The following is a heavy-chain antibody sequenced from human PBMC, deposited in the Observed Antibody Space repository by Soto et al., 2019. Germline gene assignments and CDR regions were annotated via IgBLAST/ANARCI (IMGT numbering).Heavy chain of an antibody. V-gene: IGHV3-23*01. CDR3: AKQFCSMIAVDPIDA. CDR1: GFTFSSYA. J-gene: IGHJ6*02. CDR2: FSVSGGTT. D-gene: IGHD3-22*01. Sequence: PGGSLRLSFAASGFTFSSYAMSWVRQAPGKGLECVSAFSVSGGTTYNADSVNGPFTIAKDTSKDTLYLQMTSLRAEDTAVYYCAKQFCSMIAVDPIDAWGQGTTVTVYS.